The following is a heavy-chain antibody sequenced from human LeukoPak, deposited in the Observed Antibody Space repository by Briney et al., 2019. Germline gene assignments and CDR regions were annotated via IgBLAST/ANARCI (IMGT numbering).Heavy chain of an antibody. J-gene: IGHJ4*02. V-gene: IGHV3-23*01. D-gene: IGHD3-22*01. CDR3: AKDPDSSGYYYYFDY. CDR1: GFTFSSYA. CDR2: ISGSGGST. Sequence: PGGSLRLSCAASGFTFSSYAMSWVRQAPGKGLEWVSVISGSGGSTHYTDPVNGRFTISRDNSKNTLSLQMNSLRAEDTAVYYCAKDPDSSGYYYYFDYWGQGTLVTVSS.